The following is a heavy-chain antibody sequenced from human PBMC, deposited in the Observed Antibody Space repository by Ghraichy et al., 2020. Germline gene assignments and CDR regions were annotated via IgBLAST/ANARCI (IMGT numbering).Heavy chain of an antibody. D-gene: IGHD3-22*01. CDR1: GGSISSYY. J-gene: IGHJ4*02. V-gene: IGHV4-59*08. CDR3: ARRNYYDSSGYYGFDY. CDR2: IYYSGST. Sequence: SQTLSLTCTVSGGSISSYYWSWIRQPPGKGLEWIGYIYYSGSTNYNPSLKSRVTISVDTSKNQFSLKLSSVTAADTAVYYCARRNYYDSSGYYGFDYWGQGTLVTVSS.